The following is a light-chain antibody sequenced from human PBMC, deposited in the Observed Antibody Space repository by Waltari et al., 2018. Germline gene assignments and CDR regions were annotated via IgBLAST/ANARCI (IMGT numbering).Light chain of an antibody. J-gene: IGLJ1*01. CDR1: SSDVGSYNR. V-gene: IGLV2-14*01. CDR2: DVT. CDR3: ASYTTTSSYV. Sequence: QSALTQPASVSGSPGQSITISCTGTSSDVGSYNRVSWYQQPPGTAPKLIIYDVTKRPSGLSNRFSGSKSGNTASLTISGLQTEDEADYYCASYTTTSSYVFGTGTKVIVL.